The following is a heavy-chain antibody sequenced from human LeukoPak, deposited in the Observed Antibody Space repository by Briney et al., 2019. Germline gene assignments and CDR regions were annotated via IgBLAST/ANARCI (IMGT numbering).Heavy chain of an antibody. D-gene: IGHD5-12*01. V-gene: IGHV3-30-3*01. CDR1: GFTFTSYA. J-gene: IGHJ4*02. CDR3: AKGRGYSGYGYFDY. Sequence: PGTSLRLSCAASGFTFTSYAMHWVRQAPGKGLEWVAIISYDGSDKYYADSVKGRFTISRDNSNNALYLQMNSLRAEDTAVYYCAKGRGYSGYGYFDYWGQGTLVTVSS. CDR2: ISYDGSDK.